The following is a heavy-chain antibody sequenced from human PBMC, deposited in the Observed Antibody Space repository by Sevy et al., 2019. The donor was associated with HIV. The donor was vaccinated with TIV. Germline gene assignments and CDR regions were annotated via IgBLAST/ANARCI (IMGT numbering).Heavy chain of an antibody. CDR2: ISSSSSTI. V-gene: IGHV3-48*02. Sequence: GGSLRLSCAASGFTFSSYSMNWVRQAPGKGLEWVSYISSSSSTIYYADSVKGRFTISRDNAKNSLYLQMNSLRDEDTAVYYCARDGSFCSGGSCYPSYYYYYYMDVWGKGTTVTVSS. J-gene: IGHJ6*03. D-gene: IGHD2-15*01. CDR1: GFTFSSYS. CDR3: ARDGSFCSGGSCYPSYYYYYYMDV.